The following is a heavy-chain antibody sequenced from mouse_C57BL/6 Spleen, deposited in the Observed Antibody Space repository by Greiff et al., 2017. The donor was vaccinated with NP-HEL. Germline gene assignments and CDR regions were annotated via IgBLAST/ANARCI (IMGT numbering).Heavy chain of an antibody. D-gene: IGHD2-4*01. CDR3: ARRGVYDYDAGY. J-gene: IGHJ2*01. V-gene: IGHV14-1*01. CDR1: GFNIKDYY. Sequence: EVKLQESGAELVRPGASVKLSCTASGFNIKDYYMHWVKQRPEQGLEWIGRIDPEDGDTEYAPKFKGKATLTVDKSSSTAYMELRSLTSEDSAVYYCARRGVYDYDAGYWGQGTTLTVSS. CDR2: IDPEDGDT.